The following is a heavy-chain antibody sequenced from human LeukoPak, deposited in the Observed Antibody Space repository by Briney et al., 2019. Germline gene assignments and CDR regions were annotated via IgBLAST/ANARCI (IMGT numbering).Heavy chain of an antibody. D-gene: IGHD3-10*01. CDR3: ARQDNHGEPLDY. V-gene: IGHV4-59*08. Sequence: KPSETLSLTCTVSGGSISSHYWSWIRQPPGKGLEWIGYIYYSGSTNYNPSLKSRVTISVDTSKNQFSLKLSSVTAADTAVYYCARQDNHGEPLDYWGQGTLVTVSS. J-gene: IGHJ4*02. CDR1: GGSISSHY. CDR2: IYYSGST.